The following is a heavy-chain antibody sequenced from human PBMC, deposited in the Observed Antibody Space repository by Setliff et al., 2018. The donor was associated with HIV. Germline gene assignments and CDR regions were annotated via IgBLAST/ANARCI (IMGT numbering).Heavy chain of an antibody. V-gene: IGHV3-74*01. CDR3: ARDSRTSSGVVWFDP. CDR2: INSDGSSA. Sequence: QAGGSLRLSCAASGFIFDDYAMHWVRQAPGKGLVWVSRINSDGSSAIYADSVKGRFTISRDNAKNSLSLLMTSLRADDTAVYYCARDSRTSSGVVWFDPWGQGTLVTVSS. CDR1: GFIFDDYA. J-gene: IGHJ5*02. D-gene: IGHD2-2*01.